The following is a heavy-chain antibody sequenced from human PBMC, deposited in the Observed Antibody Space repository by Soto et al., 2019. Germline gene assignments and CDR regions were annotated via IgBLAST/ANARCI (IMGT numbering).Heavy chain of an antibody. CDR2: TSHMSKWFH. J-gene: IGHJ6*02. Sequence: PSQTLSLTCVISGDSVSRISAAWNWIRQSPSRGLEWLGRTSHMSKWFHEYAESVKSRITINSDIAKNQFSLQLNSVTPEDTAVYYCARCRHSYYAMDVWGQGITVTVSS. CDR3: ARCRHSYYAMDV. V-gene: IGHV6-1*01. CDR1: GDSVSRISAA.